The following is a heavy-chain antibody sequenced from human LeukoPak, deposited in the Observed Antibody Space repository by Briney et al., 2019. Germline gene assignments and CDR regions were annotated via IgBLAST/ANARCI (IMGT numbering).Heavy chain of an antibody. CDR1: GGSISSGDYY. D-gene: IGHD5-24*01. J-gene: IGHJ4*02. Sequence: PSQTLSLTCTVSGGSISSGDYYWSWIRQPPGKGLEWIGYIYYSGSTYYNPSLKSRVTISVDTSKNQFSLKLSSVTAADTAVYYRARRDGYNPRVDYWGQGTLVTVSS. CDR2: IYYSGST. CDR3: ARRDGYNPRVDY. V-gene: IGHV4-30-4*08.